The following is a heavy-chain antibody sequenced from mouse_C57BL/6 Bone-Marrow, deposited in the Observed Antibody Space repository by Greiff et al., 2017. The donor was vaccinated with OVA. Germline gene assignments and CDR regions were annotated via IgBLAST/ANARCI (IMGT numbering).Heavy chain of an antibody. CDR2: ISSGGSYT. CDR3: ARRRGYGNYFYFDY. V-gene: IGHV5-6*02. D-gene: IGHD2-1*01. CDR1: GFTFSSYG. Sequence: EVKVVESGGDLVKPGGSLKLSCAASGFTFSSYGMSWVRQTPDKRLEWVATISSGGSYTYYPDSVKGRFTISRDNAKNTLYLQMSSLKSEDTAMYYCARRRGYGNYFYFDYWGQGTTLTVSS. J-gene: IGHJ2*01.